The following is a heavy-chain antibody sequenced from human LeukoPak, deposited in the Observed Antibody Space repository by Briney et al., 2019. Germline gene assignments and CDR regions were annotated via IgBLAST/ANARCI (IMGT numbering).Heavy chain of an antibody. V-gene: IGHV4-59*01. D-gene: IGHD1-1*01. Sequence: SETLSLTCTVCVGSISSYYRSWIRQPPGKGLEGIGYIFHSGSTNYNPSLKSRVTISVDTSKNQFSLRMSAMTAADTAVYYCARATSPFYTDFDYWGQGTLVTVSS. CDR1: VGSISSYY. CDR3: ARATSPFYTDFDY. CDR2: IFHSGST. J-gene: IGHJ4*02.